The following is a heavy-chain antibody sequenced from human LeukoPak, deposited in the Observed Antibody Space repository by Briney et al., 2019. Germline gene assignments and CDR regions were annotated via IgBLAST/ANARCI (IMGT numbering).Heavy chain of an antibody. CDR3: ARHYYGSGSYFDY. J-gene: IGHJ4*02. D-gene: IGHD3-10*01. CDR1: GFTFSSYW. CDR2: IKQGGSEK. Sequence: PGGSLRLSCAASGFTFSSYWMSWVRHAPGKGLELVANIKQGGSEKYYVDSVKGRFTISRDNAKNSLYLQMNSLRAEDTAVYYCARHYYGSGSYFDYWGQGTLVTVSS. V-gene: IGHV3-7*01.